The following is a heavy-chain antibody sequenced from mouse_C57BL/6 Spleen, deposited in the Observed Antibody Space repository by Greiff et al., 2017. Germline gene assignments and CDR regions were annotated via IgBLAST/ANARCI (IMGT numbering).Heavy chain of an antibody. CDR2: INPNYGTT. CDR3: ARADYGSSYWFAY. J-gene: IGHJ3*01. V-gene: IGHV1-39*01. D-gene: IGHD1-1*01. Sequence: EVKLMESGPELVKPGASVKISCKASGYSFTDYNMNWVKQSNGKSLEWIGVINPNYGTTSYNQKFKGKATLTVDQSSSTAYMQLNSLTSEDSAVYYCARADYGSSYWFAYWGQGTLVTVSA. CDR1: GYSFTDYN.